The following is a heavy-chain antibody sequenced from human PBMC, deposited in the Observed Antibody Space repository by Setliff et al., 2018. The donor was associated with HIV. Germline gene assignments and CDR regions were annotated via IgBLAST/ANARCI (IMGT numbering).Heavy chain of an antibody. CDR2: IYHSGST. CDR3: ARVVGADDAFAF. Sequence: PSETLSLTCTVSGYSISSGYYWGWIRQPPGKGLEWIGSIYHSGSTYYNPSLKSRVTISVDTSKNQFSLKLSSVTAADTAVYYCARVVGADDAFAFWGQGTMGTVSS. CDR1: GYSISSGYY. V-gene: IGHV4-38-2*02. D-gene: IGHD1-26*01. J-gene: IGHJ3*01.